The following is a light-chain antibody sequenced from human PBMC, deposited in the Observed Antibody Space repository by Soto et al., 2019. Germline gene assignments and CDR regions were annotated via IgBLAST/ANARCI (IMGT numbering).Light chain of an antibody. CDR1: SSDVGGYNY. CDR2: EVS. J-gene: IGLJ1*01. CDR3: SSYSSTSTYV. V-gene: IGLV2-14*01. Sequence: QSALTQPASVSGSPGQSITISCTGTSSDVGGYNYVSWYQQYPGKAPKLMIFEVSNRPSGVSNRFSSSKSGNTASLTISGLQAEDEADYYCSSYSSTSTYVFGTGTKLTVL.